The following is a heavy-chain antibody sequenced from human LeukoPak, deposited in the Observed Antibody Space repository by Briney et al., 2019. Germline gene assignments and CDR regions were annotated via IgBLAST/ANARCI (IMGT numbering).Heavy chain of an antibody. V-gene: IGHV4-31*11. Sequence: PSETLSLTCAVSGGSISSGGYFWSWIRHHPRKGLEWIGYISYSGITQYNPSLQNRVTISIDMSKKQFSLKLTSVTAADTAVYYCARDSPDYDGHWSFDYWGQGTLVTVSS. CDR1: GGSISSGGYF. D-gene: IGHD4-23*01. CDR3: ARDSPDYDGHWSFDY. J-gene: IGHJ4*02. CDR2: ISYSGIT.